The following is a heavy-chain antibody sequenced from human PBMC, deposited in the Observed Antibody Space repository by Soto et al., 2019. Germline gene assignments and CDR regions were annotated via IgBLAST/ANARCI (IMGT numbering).Heavy chain of an antibody. Sequence: GASVKVSCKASGYTFTSYAMHWVRQAPGQRLEWMGWINAGNGNTKYSQKFQGRVTITRDTSASTAYMELSSLRSEDTAVYYCANPVEQQLNELSYWGRGTLVTVSS. CDR3: ANPVEQQLNELSY. CDR1: GYTFTSYA. D-gene: IGHD6-13*01. V-gene: IGHV1-3*01. CDR2: INAGNGNT. J-gene: IGHJ4*02.